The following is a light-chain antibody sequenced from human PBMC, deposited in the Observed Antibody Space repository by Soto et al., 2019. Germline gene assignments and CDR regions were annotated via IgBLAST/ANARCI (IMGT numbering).Light chain of an antibody. V-gene: IGKV1-39*01. CDR2: AAS. CDR1: QNIASY. J-gene: IGKJ1*01. Sequence: DIQMTQSPSSLSASVGDRVTITCRASQNIASYLNWYQQKPDKAPKLLIYAASSLQSGVPSRFSGSGSGTDFTLTITSLQPEDFATYSCQQSYSTPWTFGQGTKVEIK. CDR3: QQSYSTPWT.